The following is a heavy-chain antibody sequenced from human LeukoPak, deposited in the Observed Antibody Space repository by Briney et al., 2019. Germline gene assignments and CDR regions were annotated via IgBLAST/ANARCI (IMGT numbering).Heavy chain of an antibody. J-gene: IGHJ4*02. V-gene: IGHV3-23*01. D-gene: IGHD2-2*01. CDR1: GFTFSSYA. CDR3: ALNSTVVGHY. CDR2: ISGGGGST. Sequence: GGSLRLSCAASGFTFSSYAMSWVRQAPGKRLEWVSAISGGGGSTYYADSVKGRFTISRDNSKNTLYLQMNSLRAEDTAVYYCALNSTVVGHYWGQGTLVTVSS.